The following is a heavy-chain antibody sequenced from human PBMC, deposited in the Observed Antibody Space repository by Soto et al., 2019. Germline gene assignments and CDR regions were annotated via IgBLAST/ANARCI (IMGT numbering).Heavy chain of an antibody. Sequence: GGSLRLSCAASGFTFSTSWMHWVRQAPGKELRWVSAISAGGGSTYYADSVKGRFTISRDNSKNTLNLQMNSLRVEDTAVYYCAKDRPITMIRGALITGFDPWGQGTLVTVSS. CDR3: AKDRPITMIRGALITGFDP. CDR2: ISAGGGST. D-gene: IGHD3-10*01. CDR1: GFTFSTSW. J-gene: IGHJ5*02. V-gene: IGHV3-23*01.